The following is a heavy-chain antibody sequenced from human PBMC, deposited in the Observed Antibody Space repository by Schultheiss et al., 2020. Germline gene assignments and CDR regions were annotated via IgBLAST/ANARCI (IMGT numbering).Heavy chain of an antibody. V-gene: IGHV4-61*08. Sequence: SETLSLTCTVSGGSISSGGYYWSWIRQHPGKGLEWIGYIYYSGTTNYNPSLKSRVTISVDTSKNQFSLKLSSVTAADTAVYYCAREERDGSGCDWGQGTLVTVSS. J-gene: IGHJ4*02. CDR1: GGSISSGGYY. CDR2: IYYSGTT. CDR3: AREERDGSGCD. D-gene: IGHD3-10*01.